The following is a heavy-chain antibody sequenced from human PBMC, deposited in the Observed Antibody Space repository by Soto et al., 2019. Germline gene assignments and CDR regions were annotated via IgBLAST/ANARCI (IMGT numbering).Heavy chain of an antibody. CDR3: GGRRGYDEIVDY. Sequence: SETLSLTCTVSGGSISSYYWSWIRQPPGKGLEWIGYIYYSGSTNYNPSLKSRVTISVGTSKNQFSLKLSSVTAADTAVYYCGGRRGYDEIVDYWGQGTLVTVSS. CDR2: IYYSGST. CDR1: GGSISSYY. D-gene: IGHD5-12*01. J-gene: IGHJ4*02. V-gene: IGHV4-59*01.